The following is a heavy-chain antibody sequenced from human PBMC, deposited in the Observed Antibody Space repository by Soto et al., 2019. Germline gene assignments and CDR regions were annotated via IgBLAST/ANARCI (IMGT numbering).Heavy chain of an antibody. CDR2: IDPSDSYT. CDR1: GYSFTSYW. V-gene: IGHV5-10-1*01. J-gene: IGHJ6*02. CDR3: ARHGRYDFWSGYYTDYYYYGMDV. D-gene: IGHD3-3*01. Sequence: LKISCKGSGYSFTSYWISWVRQMPGKGLEWMGRIDPSDSYTNYSPSFQGHVTISADKSISTAYLQWSSLKASDTAMYYCARHGRYDFWSGYYTDYYYYGMDVWGQGTTVTVSS.